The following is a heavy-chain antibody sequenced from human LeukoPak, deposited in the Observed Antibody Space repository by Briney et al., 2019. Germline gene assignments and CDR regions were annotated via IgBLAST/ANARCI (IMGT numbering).Heavy chain of an antibody. D-gene: IGHD4-17*01. CDR1: GFTFSSYS. V-gene: IGHV3-21*01. Sequence: PGGSLRLSCAASGFTFSSYSMNWVRQAPGKGLEWVSSISSSSSYIYYADSVKGRFTISRDNAKNSLYLQMNSLRAEDTAVYYCARAPYGDDPFDYWGQGTLVTVSS. CDR3: ARAPYGDDPFDY. J-gene: IGHJ4*02. CDR2: ISSSSSYI.